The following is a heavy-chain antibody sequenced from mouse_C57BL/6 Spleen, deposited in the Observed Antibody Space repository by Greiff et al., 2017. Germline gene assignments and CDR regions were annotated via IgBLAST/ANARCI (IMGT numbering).Heavy chain of an antibody. J-gene: IGHJ2*01. CDR2: ISSGSSTI. Sequence: VQLKESGGGLVKPGGSLKLSCAASGFTFSDYGMHWVRQAPEKGLEWVAYISSGSSTIYYADTVKGRFTISRDNAKNTLFLQMASLGSEDTAMYYCARWLLDYWGQGTTLTVSA. V-gene: IGHV5-17*01. CDR3: ARWLLDY. CDR1: GFTFSDYG. D-gene: IGHD2-2*01.